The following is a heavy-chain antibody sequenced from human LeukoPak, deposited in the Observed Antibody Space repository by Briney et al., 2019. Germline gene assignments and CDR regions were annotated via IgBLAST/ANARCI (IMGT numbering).Heavy chain of an antibody. V-gene: IGHV1-69*05. CDR1: GCTFISYA. CDR3: ARDGHWISSSGWFDH. J-gene: IGHJ5*02. Sequence: ASVTVSFTSSGCTFISYAISWVRQPPGQGLEWMGGIIPIFGTANYAQKFQGRVTITTDESTSTAYMELSSLRSEDTAVYYCARDGHWISSSGWFDHWGQGTLVRVSS. CDR2: IIPIFGTA. D-gene: IGHD1-1*01.